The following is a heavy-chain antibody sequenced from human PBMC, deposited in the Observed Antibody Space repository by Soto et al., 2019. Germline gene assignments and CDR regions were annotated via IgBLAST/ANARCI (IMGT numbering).Heavy chain of an antibody. Sequence: QLQLQESAPGLVKPSETLSLTCTVSGGSISSSSYYWGWIRQPPGKGLEWIGSIYYSGSTYYNPSLKSRVTISVDTSKNQFSLKLSSVTVEDTAVYYCASIYSSGWYYFDYWGQGTLVTVSS. J-gene: IGHJ4*02. V-gene: IGHV4-39*01. CDR1: GGSISSSSYY. CDR2: IYYSGST. CDR3: ASIYSSGWYYFDY. D-gene: IGHD6-19*01.